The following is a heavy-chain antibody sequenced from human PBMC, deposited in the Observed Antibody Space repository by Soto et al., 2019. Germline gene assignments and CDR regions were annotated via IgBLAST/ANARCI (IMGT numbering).Heavy chain of an antibody. CDR3: AKDKPRNPGYGMDV. J-gene: IGHJ6*02. CDR2: ITASGSSI. Sequence: RGSLRLSCAASGLIFSNYAMSWVRQAPGKGLEWVSGITASGSSIYHADSVKGRFTISRDNSKNTLYLQMNSLRAEDTAVYYCAKDKPRNPGYGMDVWGQGTTVTVSS. V-gene: IGHV3-23*01. CDR1: GLIFSNYA.